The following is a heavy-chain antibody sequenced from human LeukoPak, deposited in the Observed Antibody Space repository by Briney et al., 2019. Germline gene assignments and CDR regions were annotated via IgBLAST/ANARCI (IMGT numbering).Heavy chain of an antibody. CDR3: ARGRGYYDFWSGYYNFQDY. CDR1: GGSISSGTHY. V-gene: IGHV4-39*07. D-gene: IGHD3-3*01. J-gene: IGHJ4*02. CDR2: INHSGST. Sequence: PSETLSLTCTVSGGSISSGTHYWSWIRQPPGKGLEWIGEINHSGSTNYNPSLKSRVTISVDTSKNQFSLKLSSVTAADTAVYYCARGRGYYDFWSGYYNFQDYWGQGTLVTVSS.